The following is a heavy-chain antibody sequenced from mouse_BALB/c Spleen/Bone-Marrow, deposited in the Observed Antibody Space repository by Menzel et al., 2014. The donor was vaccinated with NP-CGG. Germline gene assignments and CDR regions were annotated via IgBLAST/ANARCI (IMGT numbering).Heavy chain of an antibody. CDR2: INPSTGYT. Sequence: VQLQQSGAELAKPGASVKMSCKASGYTFTNYWMHWVKQRPGQGLEWIGYINPSTGYTEYNQKFKDKATLTADKSSSTAYMQLNSLTSEDSAVYYCARRDGSSYSFVYWGQGTLVTVSA. D-gene: IGHD1-1*01. CDR1: GYTFTNYW. V-gene: IGHV1-7*01. CDR3: ARRDGSSYSFVY. J-gene: IGHJ3*01.